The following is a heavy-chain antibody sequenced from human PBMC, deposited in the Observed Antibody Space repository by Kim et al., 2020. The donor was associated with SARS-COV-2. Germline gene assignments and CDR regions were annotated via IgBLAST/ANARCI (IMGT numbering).Heavy chain of an antibody. Sequence: ASVKVSCKASGYNFSKYYMQWVRQAPGQGLEWVGAINPSGVNTNYAQKLRGRITLTRDTSTSTVNMELSSLRSEDTAVYYCARELGGTYYFDYWGQGTL. CDR3: ARELGGTYYFDY. J-gene: IGHJ4*02. D-gene: IGHD1-26*01. CDR2: INPSGVNT. CDR1: GYNFSKYY. V-gene: IGHV1-46*04.